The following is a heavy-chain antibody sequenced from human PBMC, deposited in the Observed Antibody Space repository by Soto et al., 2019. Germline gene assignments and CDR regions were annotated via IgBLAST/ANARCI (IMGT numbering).Heavy chain of an antibody. V-gene: IGHV3-23*01. J-gene: IGHJ6*01. CDR2: ISGSGGST. D-gene: IGHD5-18*01. CDR3: AKSQGLRASKLYPRSAMVP. CDR1: GFTFSSYA. Sequence: GGSLRLSCAASGFTFSSYAMSWVRQAPGKGLEWVSAISGSGGSTYYADSVKGRFTISRDNSKNTLYLQMNSLGAEDTAVYYCAKSQGLRASKLYPRSAMVPWAQRTTVTVSS.